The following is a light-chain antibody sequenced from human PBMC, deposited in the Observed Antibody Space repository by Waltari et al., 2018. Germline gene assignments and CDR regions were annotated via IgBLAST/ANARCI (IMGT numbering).Light chain of an antibody. Sequence: IVLTQSPATLSLSPGERATLSRRASQTGSTYLAWFQQKPGQAPRPLNYDASNRAPGIPARFSGSGSGTDFSLTISSLEPEDFAVYYCLQRSLWPWTFGQGTKVAVK. CDR3: LQRSLWPWT. V-gene: IGKV3-11*01. CDR1: QTGSTY. CDR2: DAS. J-gene: IGKJ1*01.